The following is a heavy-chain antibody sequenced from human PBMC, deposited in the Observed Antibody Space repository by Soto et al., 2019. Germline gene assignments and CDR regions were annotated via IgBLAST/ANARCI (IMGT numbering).Heavy chain of an antibody. V-gene: IGHV3-33*01. J-gene: IGHJ6*02. Sequence: GGSLRLSCAASGFTFSSYGMHWVRQAPGKGLEWVAVIWYDGSNKYYADSVKGRFTISRDNSKNTLYLQMNSLRAEDTAVYYCARGSPSIVVVPAAKLYYYYSGMDVWGQGTTVTVSS. D-gene: IGHD2-2*01. CDR3: ARGSPSIVVVPAAKLYYYYSGMDV. CDR1: GFTFSSYG. CDR2: IWYDGSNK.